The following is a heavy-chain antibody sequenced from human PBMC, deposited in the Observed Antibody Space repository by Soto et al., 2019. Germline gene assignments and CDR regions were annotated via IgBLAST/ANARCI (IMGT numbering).Heavy chain of an antibody. CDR2: ISSSSSYI. CDR3: ARDNAFCSSTSCYGWLRFGYFDL. J-gene: IGHJ2*01. CDR1: GFTFSSYS. D-gene: IGHD2-2*01. Sequence: GGSLRLSCAASGFTFSSYSMTWVRQAPGKGLEWVSSISSSSSYIYYADSVKGRFTISRDNAKNSLSLQMNSLRAEDTAVYYCARDNAFCSSTSCYGWLRFGYFDLWGRGTLVTVSS. V-gene: IGHV3-21*01.